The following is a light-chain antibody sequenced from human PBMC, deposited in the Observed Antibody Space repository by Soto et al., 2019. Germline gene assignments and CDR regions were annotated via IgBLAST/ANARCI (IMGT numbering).Light chain of an antibody. CDR1: QSISNW. V-gene: IGKV1-5*01. J-gene: IGKJ1*01. Sequence: DIQMTQSPSSLSASVGDRVTITCRASQSISNWLAWYQQKPGKAPKLLIYDASTLESGVPSRFSGGVFGTDFTLTISSLQPDDFAKYYCQQYSSYSTFGQGTKVEMK. CDR3: QQYSSYST. CDR2: DAS.